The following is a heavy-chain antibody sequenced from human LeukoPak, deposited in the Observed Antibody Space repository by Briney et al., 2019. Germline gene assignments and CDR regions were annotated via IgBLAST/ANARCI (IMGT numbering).Heavy chain of an antibody. CDR3: ASSSSWSR. J-gene: IGHJ4*02. V-gene: IGHV4-34*01. Sequence: SETLSLTCAVYGGSFNGYYWSWIRQPPGKGLEWIGEINHSGSTNYNPSLKSRVTISVDTSKNQFSLKLSSVTAADTAVYYCASSSSWSRWGQGTLVTVSS. CDR1: GGSFNGYY. D-gene: IGHD6-13*01. CDR2: INHSGST.